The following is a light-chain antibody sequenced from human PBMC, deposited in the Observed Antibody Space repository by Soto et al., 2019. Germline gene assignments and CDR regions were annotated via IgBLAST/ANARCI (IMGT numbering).Light chain of an antibody. Sequence: QSVLTQPPSASGTPGHRVTISCSGSISNLGSNFIYWYQQLPGAAPKLLISRNNERPSGVPDRFSGSKSGTSASLAISGLRSEDEADYHCAAWDDSLSGVVFGGGTKLTVL. CDR2: RNN. J-gene: IGLJ3*02. CDR3: AAWDDSLSGVV. V-gene: IGLV1-47*01. CDR1: ISNLGSNF.